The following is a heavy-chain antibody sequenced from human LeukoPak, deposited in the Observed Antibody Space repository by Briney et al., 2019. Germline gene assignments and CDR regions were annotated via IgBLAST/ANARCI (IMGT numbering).Heavy chain of an antibody. CDR3: ARDVLRNYHPGWWFDP. CDR1: GGSISSYY. CDR2: IYTSGST. V-gene: IGHV4-4*07. Sequence: SETLSLTCTVSGGSISSYYWSWIRQPAGKGLEWIGRIYTSGSTNYNPSLKSRVTMSVDTSKNQFSLKLSSVTAADTAVYYCARDVLRNYHPGWWFDPWGQGTLVTVSS. D-gene: IGHD1-7*01. J-gene: IGHJ5*02.